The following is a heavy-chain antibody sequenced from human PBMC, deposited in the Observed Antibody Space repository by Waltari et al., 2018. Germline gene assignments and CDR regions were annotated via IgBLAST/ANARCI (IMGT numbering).Heavy chain of an antibody. V-gene: IGHV3-30*03. J-gene: IGHJ6*02. CDR2: ISFDGRSE. CDR3: ARDWNYNFWSGDYAMDV. Sequence: QGLLVESGGGVAQPGTARRLSCTASGFTFKSFAMHWVRQAPGKGLEWVAAISFDGRSEDYVESVRGRLTISRDNSKNKLYLQMNNLRVDDTAVYYCARDWNYNFWSGDYAMDVWGQGTTVTVSS. D-gene: IGHD3-3*01. CDR1: GFTFKSFA.